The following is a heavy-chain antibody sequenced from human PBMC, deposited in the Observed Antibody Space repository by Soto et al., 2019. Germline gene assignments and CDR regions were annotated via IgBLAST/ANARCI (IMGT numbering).Heavy chain of an antibody. CDR3: ARGLTTISTPYYFYY. CDR1: GYSFTNFW. V-gene: IGHV5-51*01. J-gene: IGHJ4*02. CDR2: IYPGDSDT. D-gene: IGHD1-1*01. Sequence: LGESLKISCKGSGYSFTNFWIAWVRQMPGKGLEYMGIIYPGDSDTRYSPSFQGQVTISADKSISTAYLQWSSLRASDTAMYYCARGLTTISTPYYFYYWGQGTLVSVSA.